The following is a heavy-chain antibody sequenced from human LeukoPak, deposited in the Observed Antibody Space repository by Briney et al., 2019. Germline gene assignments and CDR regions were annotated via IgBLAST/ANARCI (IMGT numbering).Heavy chain of an antibody. CDR3: AKGTISTVTEDWFDP. CDR2: ISWNSGSI. D-gene: IGHD4-17*01. V-gene: IGHV3-9*01. CDR1: GFTFDDYA. J-gene: IGHJ5*02. Sequence: GGSLRLSCAASGFTFDDYAMHWVRQAPGKGLEWVSGISWNSGSIGYADSVKGRFTISRDNAKNSLYLQMNSLRAEDTALYYCAKGTISTVTEDWFDPWGQGTLVTVSS.